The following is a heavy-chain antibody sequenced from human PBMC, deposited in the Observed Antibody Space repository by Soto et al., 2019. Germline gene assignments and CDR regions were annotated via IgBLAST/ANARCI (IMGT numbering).Heavy chain of an antibody. D-gene: IGHD3-3*01. CDR3: ARGQRFSDWFDP. Sequence: QVQLQESGPGLVKPSETLSLTCTVSGGDISTYYWTWIRQPAGKGLEWIGRIYSSGSTKYNPSLKSRVTMALDTSKNQFSLRLSSVTAADMAFYYCARGQRFSDWFDPWGQGTLVTVSS. J-gene: IGHJ5*02. V-gene: IGHV4-4*07. CDR1: GGDISTYY. CDR2: IYSSGST.